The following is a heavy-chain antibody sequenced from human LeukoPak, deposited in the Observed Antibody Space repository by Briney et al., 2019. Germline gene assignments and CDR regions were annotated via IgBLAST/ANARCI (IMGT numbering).Heavy chain of an antibody. CDR1: GDSISTGDYY. V-gene: IGHV4-30-4*08. Sequence: SQTLSLTCTVSGDSISTGDYYWTWIRQPPGMGLEWIGYIYHSGSTYYNPSLKSRVTISVDRSKNQFSLKLSSVTAADTAVYYCARGLSAAGSSFDPWGQGTLVTVSS. J-gene: IGHJ5*02. CDR3: ARGLSAAGSSFDP. D-gene: IGHD6-13*01. CDR2: IYHSGST.